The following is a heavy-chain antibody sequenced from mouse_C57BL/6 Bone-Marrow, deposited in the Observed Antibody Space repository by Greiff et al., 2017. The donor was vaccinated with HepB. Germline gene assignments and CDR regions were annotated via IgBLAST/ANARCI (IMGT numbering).Heavy chain of an antibody. CDR3: ARPYYGRSYYFDY. J-gene: IGHJ2*01. CDR2: INPSTGGT. Sequence: VQLQQSGPELVKPGASVKISCKASGYSFTGYYMNWVKQSPEKSLEWIGEINPSTGGTTYNQKFKAKATLTVDKSSSTAYMQLKSLTSEDSAVYYCARPYYGRSYYFDYWGQGTTLTVSS. D-gene: IGHD1-1*01. V-gene: IGHV1-42*01. CDR1: GYSFTGYY.